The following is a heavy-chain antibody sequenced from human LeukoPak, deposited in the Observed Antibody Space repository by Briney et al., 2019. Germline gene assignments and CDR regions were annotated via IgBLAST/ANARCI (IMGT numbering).Heavy chain of an antibody. D-gene: IGHD3-10*01. V-gene: IGHV1-8*01. J-gene: IGHJ3*02. CDR2: MNPNSGNT. CDR1: GYTFTSYD. CDR3: ARGSITMVRGVRSDAFDI. Sequence: ASVKVSCKASGYTFTSYDINWVRQATGQGLEWMGWMNPNSGNTGYAQKFQGRVTMTSNTSISTAYMELSSLRSEDTAVYYCARGSITMVRGVRSDAFDIWGQGTMVTVSS.